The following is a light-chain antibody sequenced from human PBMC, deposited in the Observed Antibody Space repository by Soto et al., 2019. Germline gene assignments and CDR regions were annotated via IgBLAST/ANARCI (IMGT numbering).Light chain of an antibody. V-gene: IGKV3-20*01. CDR3: QQYGSSPWT. CDR2: GAS. Sequence: EIVLTQSPGTLSLSPGERATLSCRASQSVSSSYLAWYQQKPGQAPRLLIYGASSRATGIPDRFSGSVSGTGFTLTISRLEPEDFAVYYCQQYGSSPWTFGQGTKVDIK. CDR1: QSVSSSY. J-gene: IGKJ1*01.